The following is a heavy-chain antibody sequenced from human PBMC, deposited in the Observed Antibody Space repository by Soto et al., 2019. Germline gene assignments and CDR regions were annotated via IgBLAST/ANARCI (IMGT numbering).Heavy chain of an antibody. J-gene: IGHJ4*02. CDR3: AREHSNSPAAFDF. Sequence: KPSETLSLTCTVSGGSVNSDSHYWSWIRQPPGRGLEWVGYIYYTGSTNYNPSLKNRVTISLDTSRNQFSLRLSSVTAADTAVFYCAREHSNSPAAFDFWGQGTLVTVSS. V-gene: IGHV4-61*01. CDR1: GGSVNSDSHY. CDR2: IYYTGST. D-gene: IGHD1-1*01.